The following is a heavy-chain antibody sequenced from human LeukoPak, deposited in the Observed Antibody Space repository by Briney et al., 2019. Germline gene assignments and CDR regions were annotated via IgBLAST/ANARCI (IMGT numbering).Heavy chain of an antibody. CDR1: GFTFSNYW. V-gene: IGHV3-74*01. D-gene: IGHD6-19*01. Sequence: GGSLRLSRAASGFTFSNYWMHWVRQAPGKGLVWVARINNDESDTNYADSVRGRFTVSRDNAKNTLYLQMNSLKVEDTAIYYCARAYGTGWYQAVDYWGQGVLVTVS. CDR3: ARAYGTGWYQAVDY. CDR2: INNDESDT. J-gene: IGHJ4*02.